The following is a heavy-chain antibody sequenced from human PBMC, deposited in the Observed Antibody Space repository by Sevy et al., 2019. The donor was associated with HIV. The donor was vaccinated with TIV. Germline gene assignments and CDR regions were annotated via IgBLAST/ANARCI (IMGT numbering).Heavy chain of an antibody. CDR2: INHSGST. J-gene: IGHJ3*01. Sequence: SETLSLTCAVYGGSFSGYYWSWIRQPPGKGLEWIGEINHSGSTNYNPSLKSRVTISVDTSNNQFSLKMRSVTAADTAVYYCARDGGTMTTPGCLDFWGQGIMVTVSS. D-gene: IGHD4-17*01. CDR1: GGSFSGYY. CDR3: ARDGGTMTTPGCLDF. V-gene: IGHV4-34*01.